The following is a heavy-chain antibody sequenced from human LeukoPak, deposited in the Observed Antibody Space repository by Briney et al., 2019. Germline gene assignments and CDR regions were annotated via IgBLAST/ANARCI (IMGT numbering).Heavy chain of an antibody. CDR1: GFTFSDYY. CDR2: ISSSSSYT. V-gene: IGHV3-11*03. D-gene: IGHD3-9*01. CDR3: ASSFFDILTGYWGGMDV. J-gene: IGHJ6*02. Sequence: PGGSLRLSCAASGFTFSDYYMSWIRQAPGKGLEWVSYISSSSSYTNYADSVKGRFTISRDNAKNSLYLQMNSLRAEDTAVYYCASSFFDILTGYWGGMDVWGQGTRSPSP.